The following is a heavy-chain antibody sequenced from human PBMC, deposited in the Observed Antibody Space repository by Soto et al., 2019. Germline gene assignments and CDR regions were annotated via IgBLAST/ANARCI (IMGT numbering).Heavy chain of an antibody. J-gene: IGHJ6*02. CDR3: AKRQGLAWSRDYFYYYGMDV. CDR2: ISHEGARK. Sequence: QGQLVESGGGVVQPGRSLTLSCRASGFTFESYGMHWVRQAPGKGLDWVAVISHEGARKNYADSVKGRFIVSRDNSKDTLYLQLNRLTSEDTGVYYCAKRQGLAWSRDYFYYYGMDVWGRGTTVTVSS. D-gene: IGHD3-9*01. CDR1: GFTFESYG. V-gene: IGHV3-30*18.